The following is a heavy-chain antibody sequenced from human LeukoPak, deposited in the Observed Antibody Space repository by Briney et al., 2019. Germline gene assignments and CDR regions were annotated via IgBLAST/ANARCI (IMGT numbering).Heavy chain of an antibody. CDR2: INHSGST. V-gene: IGHV4-34*01. Sequence: SETLSLTCAVYGGSFSGYYWSWIRQPPGKGLGWIGEINHSGSTNYNPSLKSRVTISVDTSKNQFSLKLSSVTAADTAVYYCARGVKVVRHAATPKHDYWGQGTLVTVSS. J-gene: IGHJ4*02. D-gene: IGHD3-16*02. CDR1: GGSFSGYY. CDR3: ARGVKVVRHAATPKHDY.